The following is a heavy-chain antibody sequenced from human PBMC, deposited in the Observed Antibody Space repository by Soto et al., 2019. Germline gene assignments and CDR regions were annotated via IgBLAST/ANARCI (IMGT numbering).Heavy chain of an antibody. Sequence: GGSLRLSCAASGFTFNNAWMNWVRQAPGKGLEWVSGITREGGNTYYAQSVKGRFTISRDNAKNTLALQMNSLRAEDTAVYYCAKDPVYGDSKWGFDPWGQGTLVTVSS. CDR1: GFTFNNAW. V-gene: IGHV3-23*01. CDR2: ITREGGNT. CDR3: AKDPVYGDSKWGFDP. J-gene: IGHJ5*02. D-gene: IGHD4-17*01.